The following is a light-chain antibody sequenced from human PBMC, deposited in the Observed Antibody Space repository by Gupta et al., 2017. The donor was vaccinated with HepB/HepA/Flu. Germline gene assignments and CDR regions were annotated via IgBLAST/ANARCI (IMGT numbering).Light chain of an antibody. CDR1: QSVSSN. Sequence: EIVLTQSPATLSLSPGERATPSCRASQSVSSNLAWYQQKPGQAPRLLIYDASNRATGIPARCSGSGSGTDFTLTISSLEPEDFAVYYCQQRSNWLTFGGGTKVEIK. V-gene: IGKV3-11*01. CDR3: QQRSNWLT. J-gene: IGKJ4*01. CDR2: DAS.